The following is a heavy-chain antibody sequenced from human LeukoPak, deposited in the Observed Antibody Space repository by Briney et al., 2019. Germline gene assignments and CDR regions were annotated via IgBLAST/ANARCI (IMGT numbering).Heavy chain of an antibody. V-gene: IGHV1-18*01. CDR3: ARGGKKIVSIPIGFEFHY. CDR1: GYTLTRYG. Sequence: ASVTVSCMASGYTLTRYGISWVRPAPGQGLEWVRCISTYNGKTNYAHKLQGRLTMTTDTYTSTATLELRRLRSYETAVYYCARGGKKIVSIPIGFEFHYWGQGTLVIVSS. D-gene: IGHD5/OR15-5a*01. J-gene: IGHJ4*02. CDR2: ISTYNGKT.